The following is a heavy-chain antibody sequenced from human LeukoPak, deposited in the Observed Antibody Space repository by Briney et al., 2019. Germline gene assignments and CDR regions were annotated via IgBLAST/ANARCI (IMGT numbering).Heavy chain of an antibody. V-gene: IGHV1-2*04. Sequence: ASVKVSCKGSGYNFSVYYMHWVRQAPGQGLEWMGWMDPNSGDTIYAPKFQGWVSMTRDTSITTAYMELSSLTFDDSAIYYCATKGGLTPNTLAMWGHGTMVSVSS. CDR1: GYNFSVYY. CDR3: ATKGGLTPNTLAM. D-gene: IGHD2-15*01. CDR2: MDPNSGDT. J-gene: IGHJ3*01.